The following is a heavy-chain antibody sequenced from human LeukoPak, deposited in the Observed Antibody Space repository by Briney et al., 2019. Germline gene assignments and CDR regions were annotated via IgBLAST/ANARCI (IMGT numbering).Heavy chain of an antibody. CDR2: NGTYKGNT. Sequence: ASVKVSCKTSGYTFTSDGISWVRQAPGQGLEWMGWNGTYKGNTNYAQMFQGRVTMTTDTSTSTAYMELKNLRSDDTAVYYCARTPGMVVVKTFYCMDVWGQGTTVTVSS. V-gene: IGHV1-18*01. D-gene: IGHD3-22*01. CDR1: GYTFTSDG. J-gene: IGHJ6*02. CDR3: ARTPGMVVVKTFYCMDV.